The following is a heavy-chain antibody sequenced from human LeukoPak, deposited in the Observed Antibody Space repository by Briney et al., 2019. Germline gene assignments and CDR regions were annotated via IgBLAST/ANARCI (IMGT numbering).Heavy chain of an antibody. D-gene: IGHD4/OR15-4a*01. V-gene: IGHV3-53*01. Sequence: GGSLRLSCTVSGFSVSDNSMSWVRQAPGKGLEWVSFIYSGTTHYSDSVKGRFTISRDNSMNTLYLQMNSLRAEDTAVYYCARRAGAYSHPYDYWGQGTLVTVSS. CDR1: GFSVSDNS. CDR2: IYSGTT. CDR3: ARRAGAYSHPYDY. J-gene: IGHJ4*02.